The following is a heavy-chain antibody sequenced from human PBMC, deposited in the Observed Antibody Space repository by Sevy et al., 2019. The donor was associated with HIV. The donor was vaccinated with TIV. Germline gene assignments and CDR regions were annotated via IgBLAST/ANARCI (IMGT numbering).Heavy chain of an antibody. CDR1: GFTFSSYS. CDR3: AGDVPADDLTPPLAYGDYGTYYYYGMDV. D-gene: IGHD4-17*01. CDR2: ISSSSSTI. J-gene: IGHJ6*02. Sequence: GGSLRLSCAASGFTFSSYSMNWVRQAPGKGLEWVSYISSSSSTIYYADSVKGRFTISRDNAKNSLYLQMNSLRDEDTAVYYCAGDVPADDLTPPLAYGDYGTYYYYGMDVWGQGTTVTVSS. V-gene: IGHV3-48*02.